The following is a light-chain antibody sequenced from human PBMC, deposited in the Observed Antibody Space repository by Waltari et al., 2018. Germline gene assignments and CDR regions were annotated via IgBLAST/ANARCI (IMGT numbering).Light chain of an antibody. V-gene: IGLV1-44*01. CDR1: NSNVGGNP. CDR3: AAWDDSLNGNWV. J-gene: IGLJ3*02. Sequence: QSVLTQPPSASGTPGQRVTIPCSGTNSNVGGNPVQWSQQPPGPAPSLLIFNSNRRPSGVPDRFSGSKSGTSASLAISGLQSEDEAEYYCAAWDDSLNGNWVFGGGTKVTVL. CDR2: NSN.